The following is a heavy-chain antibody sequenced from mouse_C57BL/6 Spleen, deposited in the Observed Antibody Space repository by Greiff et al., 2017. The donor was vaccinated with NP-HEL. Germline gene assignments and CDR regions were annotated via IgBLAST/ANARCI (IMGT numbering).Heavy chain of an antibody. CDR3: TRDHYSNFFYAMDY. J-gene: IGHJ4*01. Sequence: EVKVVESGEGLVKPGGSLKLSCAASGFTFSSYAMSWVRQTPEKRLEWVAYISSGGDYIYYADTVKGRFTISRDNARNTLYLQMSSLKSEDTAMYYCTRDHYSNFFYAMDYWGQGTSDTVSS. CDR2: ISSGGDYI. V-gene: IGHV5-9-1*02. D-gene: IGHD2-5*01. CDR1: GFTFSSYA.